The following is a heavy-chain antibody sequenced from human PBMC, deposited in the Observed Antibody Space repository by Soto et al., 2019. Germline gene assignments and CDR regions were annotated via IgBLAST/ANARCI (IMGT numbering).Heavy chain of an antibody. CDR2: IIPIFGTA. J-gene: IGHJ6*02. D-gene: IGHD6-6*01. CDR1: GGTFSSYA. Sequence: ASVKVSCKASGGTFSSYAISWVRQAPGQGLEWMGGIIPIFGTANYAQKFQGRVTITADKSTSTAYMELSSLRSEDTAVYYCAREGGSSIAAPSYYYYGMDVWGQGTTVTVSS. V-gene: IGHV1-69*06. CDR3: AREGGSSIAAPSYYYYGMDV.